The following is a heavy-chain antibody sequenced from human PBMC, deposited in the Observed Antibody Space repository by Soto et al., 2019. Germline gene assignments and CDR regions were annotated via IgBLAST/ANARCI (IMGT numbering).Heavy chain of an antibody. CDR3: AQGGIAAAGH. D-gene: IGHD6-13*01. CDR1: GGSISSYY. J-gene: IGHJ4*02. CDR2: IYYSGST. Sequence: SETLSLTCTVSGGSISSYYWSWIRQPPGKGLEWIGYIYYSGSTNYNPSLKSRVTISVDTSKNQFSLKLSSVTAADTAVYYCAQGGIAAAGHWGQGTLVTVSS. V-gene: IGHV4-59*01.